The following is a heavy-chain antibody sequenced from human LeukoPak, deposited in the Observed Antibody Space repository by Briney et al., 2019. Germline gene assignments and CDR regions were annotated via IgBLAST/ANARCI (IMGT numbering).Heavy chain of an antibody. CDR3: ARKWGYDRSGYPDY. Sequence: GESLQISCKGSGYSFTTYWIGWVRQMPGKGLEWMGIIYPRDSDTRYSPSFEGQVTISADKSISTAYLQWSSLKASDTAMYYCARKWGYDRSGYPDYWGQGTLVTVSS. J-gene: IGHJ4*02. CDR1: GYSFTTYW. D-gene: IGHD3-22*01. V-gene: IGHV5-51*01. CDR2: IYPRDSDT.